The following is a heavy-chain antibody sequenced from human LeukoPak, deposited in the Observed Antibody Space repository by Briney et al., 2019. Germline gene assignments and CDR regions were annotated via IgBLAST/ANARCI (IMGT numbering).Heavy chain of an antibody. J-gene: IGHJ3*02. D-gene: IGHD3-22*01. V-gene: IGHV4-61*02. CDR3: AREVYDSSGNAFDI. Sequence: SETLSLTCTVSGGSISSGSYYWSWIRQPAGKGLEWIGRIYTSGSTNYNPSLKSRVTISVDTSKNQFSLKLSSVTAADTAVCYCAREVYDSSGNAFDIWGQGTMVTVSS. CDR2: IYTSGST. CDR1: GGSISSGSYY.